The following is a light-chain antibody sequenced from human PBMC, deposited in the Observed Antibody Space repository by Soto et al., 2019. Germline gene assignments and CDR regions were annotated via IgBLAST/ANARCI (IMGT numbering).Light chain of an antibody. CDR2: DAS. CDR3: QQRKGWPPIT. Sequence: IVLIQSPATLSFSPGERSTLSCMASQSVGSYLAWYQHKPGQAPRLLISDASNRATGIPARFSGSGSGTDFTLTISSLEADDVALYYCQQRKGWPPITFGEGTRLEIK. V-gene: IGKV3-11*01. J-gene: IGKJ5*01. CDR1: QSVGSY.